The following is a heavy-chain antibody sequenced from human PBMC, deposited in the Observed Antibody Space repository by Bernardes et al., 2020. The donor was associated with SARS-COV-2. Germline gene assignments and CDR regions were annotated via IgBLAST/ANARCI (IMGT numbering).Heavy chain of an antibody. D-gene: IGHD2-15*01. CDR1: EFTSSKFW. V-gene: IGHV3-74*01. CDR3: GRDVAGKEDF. J-gene: IGHJ4*02. CDR2: INEDGTTT. Sequence: ASRRRSGAASEFTSSKFWMHWVRKVAGKGLVWVSRINEDGTTTNYADSVKGRFTISRDNAKNTLFLHMNSLRAEDTAVYYCGRDVAGKEDFWGQGTLVTVSS.